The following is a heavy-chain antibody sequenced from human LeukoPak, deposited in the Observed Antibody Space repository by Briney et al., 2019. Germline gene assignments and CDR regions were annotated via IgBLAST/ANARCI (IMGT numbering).Heavy chain of an antibody. CDR1: GFTFSSFGM. V-gene: IGHV4-38-2*01. CDR2: AYHTGAT. J-gene: IGHJ4*02. CDR3: ARAASIAARGWWVLDY. Sequence: GSLRLSCAASGFTFSSFGMHWVRQAPGKGLEWIGSAYHTGATNYNPSLESRVSMSVDTSKNQFSLRLSSVTAADTAVYYCARAASIAARGWWVLDYWGQGTLVTVSS. D-gene: IGHD6-6*01.